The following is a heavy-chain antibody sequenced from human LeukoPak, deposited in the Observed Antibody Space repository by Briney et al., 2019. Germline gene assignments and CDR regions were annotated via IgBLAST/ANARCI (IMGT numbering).Heavy chain of an antibody. Sequence: PGGSLRLSCAASGFTFSSYSMNWVRQAPGKGLEWVSSISSSSSYIYYADSVKGRFTISRDNAKNSLYLQMNSLRAEDTAVYYCARGISSGWSCEWFDPWGQGTLVTVSS. CDR1: GFTFSSYS. V-gene: IGHV3-21*01. J-gene: IGHJ5*02. D-gene: IGHD6-19*01. CDR2: ISSSSSYI. CDR3: ARGISSGWSCEWFDP.